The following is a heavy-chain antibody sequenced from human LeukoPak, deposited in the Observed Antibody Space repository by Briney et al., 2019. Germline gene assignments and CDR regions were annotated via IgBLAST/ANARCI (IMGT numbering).Heavy chain of an antibody. CDR1: GFTFSNYW. Sequence: GGSLRLSCAASGFTFSNYWMPWVRQAPGKGLVWVSRIKGDGSHTVYADSVKGRFTISRDNAKNTLYLQMKSLRAEDTAVYYCVRDWDHFDFDSWGLGTLVTVSS. D-gene: IGHD3-9*01. CDR2: IKGDGSHT. V-gene: IGHV3-74*01. CDR3: VRDWDHFDFDS. J-gene: IGHJ5*01.